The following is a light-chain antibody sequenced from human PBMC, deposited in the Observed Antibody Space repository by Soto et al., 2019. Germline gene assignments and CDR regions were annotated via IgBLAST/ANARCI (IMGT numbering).Light chain of an antibody. CDR1: QTISSW. Sequence: DIQMTQSPSTLSGYVGDRVTITCRASQTISSWLAWYQQKPGKAPNLLIYKASTLKSGVPSRFSGSGSGTEFTLTISILQPDDFATYYCQHYNSYSEAFGQGTIVDI. CDR2: KAS. V-gene: IGKV1-5*03. J-gene: IGKJ1*01. CDR3: QHYNSYSEA.